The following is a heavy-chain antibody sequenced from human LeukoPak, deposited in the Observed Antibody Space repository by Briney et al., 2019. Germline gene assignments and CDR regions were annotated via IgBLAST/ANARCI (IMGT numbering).Heavy chain of an antibody. V-gene: IGHV3-21*01. Sequence: QPGGSLRLSCAASGFTFSSYSMNWVRQAPGKGLEWVSSISSSSSYIYYADSVKGRFTISRDNAKNSLYLQMNSLRAEDTAVYYCARGGPAAGRFDYWGQGTLVTVSS. CDR1: GFTFSSYS. CDR2: ISSSSSYI. J-gene: IGHJ4*02. CDR3: ARGGPAAGRFDY. D-gene: IGHD6-13*01.